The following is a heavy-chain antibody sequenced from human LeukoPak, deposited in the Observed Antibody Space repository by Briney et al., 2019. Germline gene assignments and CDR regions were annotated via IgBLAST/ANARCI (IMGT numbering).Heavy chain of an antibody. CDR2: IYSSGNT. CDR3: ARIKVGAEGYFDY. J-gene: IGHJ4*02. D-gene: IGHD1-26*01. V-gene: IGHV4-39*01. Sequence: SETLSLTCAVSGASISSSNYYWGWVRQSPGKGLEWIGNIYSSGNTYYNASLKSRVTMYIDTSKNQFSLKLSSVTAADTAVYYCARIKVGAEGYFDYWGQGTLVTVSS. CDR1: GASISSSNYY.